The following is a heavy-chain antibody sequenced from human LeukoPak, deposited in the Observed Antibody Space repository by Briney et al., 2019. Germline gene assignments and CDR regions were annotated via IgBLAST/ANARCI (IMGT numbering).Heavy chain of an antibody. J-gene: IGHJ4*02. CDR1: GFTFSSNY. D-gene: IGHD3-9*01. CDR3: AREGSDILTGYSFRYFDY. Sequence: PGGSLRLSCAASGFTFSSNYMSWVRQAPGKGLEWVSVIYSGGSTYYADSVKGRFTISRDNSKNTLYLQMNSLRAEDTAVYYCAREGSDILTGYSFRYFDYWGQGTLVTVSS. CDR2: IYSGGST. V-gene: IGHV3-53*01.